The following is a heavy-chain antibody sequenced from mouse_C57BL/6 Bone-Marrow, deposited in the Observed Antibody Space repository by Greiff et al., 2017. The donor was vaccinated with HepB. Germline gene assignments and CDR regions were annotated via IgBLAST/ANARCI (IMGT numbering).Heavy chain of an antibody. D-gene: IGHD2-3*01. CDR3: TRSEDGYYFYYAMDY. V-gene: IGHV1-15*01. CDR2: IDPETGGT. J-gene: IGHJ4*01. Sequence: QVQLQQSGAELVRPGASVTLSCKASGYTFTDYEMHWVKQTPVHGLEWIGAIDPETGGTAYNQKFKGEAILTADKSSSTAYMELRSLTSEDSAVYYCTRSEDGYYFYYAMDYWGQGTSVTVSS. CDR1: GYTFTDYE.